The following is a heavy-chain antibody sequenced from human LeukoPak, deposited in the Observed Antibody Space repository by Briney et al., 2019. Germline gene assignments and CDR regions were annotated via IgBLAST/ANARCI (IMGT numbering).Heavy chain of an antibody. CDR1: GDSISRGDYY. V-gene: IGHV4-61*02. D-gene: IGHD3-22*01. J-gene: IGHJ3*02. CDR2: ISSSGST. Sequence: SQTLSLTCTVSGDSISRGDYYWSWIRQPAGKGLEWIGRISSSGSTNYNPSLKSRVTISVDTSKNQFSLKLSSVTAADTAVYFCARGPYSYDSSGAFDIWGQGTMVTVSS. CDR3: ARGPYSYDSSGAFDI.